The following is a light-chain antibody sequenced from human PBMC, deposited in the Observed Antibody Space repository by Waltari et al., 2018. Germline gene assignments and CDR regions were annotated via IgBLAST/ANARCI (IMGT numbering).Light chain of an antibody. CDR1: NRDIGGYNF. J-gene: IGLJ2*01. V-gene: IGLV2-14*03. CDR2: DVS. CDR3: SSYANSNTLL. Sequence: QSALSQQPASVSGFPGQSITISCTGGNRDIGGYNFVAWHQQHPGKVPKLIIYDVSYRPSVVSSRFSGSKSGNTASLTISGLQAEDEADYYCSSYANSNTLLFGGGTKLAVL.